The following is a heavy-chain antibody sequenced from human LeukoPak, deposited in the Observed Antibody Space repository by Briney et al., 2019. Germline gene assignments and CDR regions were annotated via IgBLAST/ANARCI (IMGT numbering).Heavy chain of an antibody. CDR3: ARHAGGYSNFDY. J-gene: IGHJ4*02. CDR1: GGSISSYY. D-gene: IGHD4-11*01. Sequence: SETLSLTCTVSGGSISSYYWSWIRQPPGKGLEWIGYIYTSGSTNYNPSLKSRVTISVDTSKNQFSLKLSSVTAADTAVYYCARHAGGYSNFDYWGQGTLVTVSS. CDR2: IYTSGST. V-gene: IGHV4-4*09.